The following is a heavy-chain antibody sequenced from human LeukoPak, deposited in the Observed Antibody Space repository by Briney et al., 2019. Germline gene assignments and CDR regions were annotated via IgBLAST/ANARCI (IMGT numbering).Heavy chain of an antibody. CDR1: GFTFSSYA. CDR3: ARDGPLSGSYFDY. V-gene: IGHV3-30-3*01. J-gene: IGHJ4*02. CDR2: ISYDGSNK. D-gene: IGHD1-26*01. Sequence: GRSLRLSCATSGFTFSSYAIHWVRQAPGKGLEWVVVISYDGSNKYYADSVKGRFTISRDNSKNTLYLQMNSLRAEDTAVYYCARDGPLSGSYFDYWGQGTLVTVSS.